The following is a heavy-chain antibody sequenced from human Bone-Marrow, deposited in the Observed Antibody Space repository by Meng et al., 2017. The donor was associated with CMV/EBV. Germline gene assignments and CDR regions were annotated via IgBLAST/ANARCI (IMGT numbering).Heavy chain of an antibody. J-gene: IGHJ5*02. Sequence: SFSGSYWSWIRQPPGKGLEWIGEINHSGSTNYNPSLKRRVTISVDTSKNQFSLKLSSVTAADTAVYYCARRGCSSTSCYRPYNWFDPWGQGTLVTVSS. CDR2: INHSGST. V-gene: IGHV4-34*01. D-gene: IGHD2-2*02. CDR3: ARRGCSSTSCYRPYNWFDP. CDR1: SFSGSY.